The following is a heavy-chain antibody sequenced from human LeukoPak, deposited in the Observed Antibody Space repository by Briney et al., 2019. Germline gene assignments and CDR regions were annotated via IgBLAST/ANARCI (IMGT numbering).Heavy chain of an antibody. D-gene: IGHD6-13*01. V-gene: IGHV1-2*02. CDR2: INPNSGGT. Sequence: ASVTVSCKASGYTFTGYYMHWVRQAPGQGLEWMGWINPNSGGTNYAQKFQGRVTMTRDTSISTAYMELSRLRSDDTAVYYCARMGSSSWYYYFDYWGQGTLVTVSP. J-gene: IGHJ4*02. CDR1: GYTFTGYY. CDR3: ARMGSSSWYYYFDY.